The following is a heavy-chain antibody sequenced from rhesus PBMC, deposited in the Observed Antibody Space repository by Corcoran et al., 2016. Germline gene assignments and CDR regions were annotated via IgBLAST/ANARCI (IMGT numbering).Heavy chain of an antibody. V-gene: IGHV4-80*01. J-gene: IGHJ4*01. D-gene: IGHD5-42*01. CDR1: GGSFSSYW. CDR3: ARQGIFDY. CDR2: INGNSGST. Sequence: QVQLQESGPGLVKPSETLSLTCAVSGGSFSSYWWSWIRQPPGKGLEWIGEINGNSGSTNYNPPLKSRVTMSKDAAKNQFSLKLSSVTAADTAVYYCARQGIFDYWGQGVLVTVSS.